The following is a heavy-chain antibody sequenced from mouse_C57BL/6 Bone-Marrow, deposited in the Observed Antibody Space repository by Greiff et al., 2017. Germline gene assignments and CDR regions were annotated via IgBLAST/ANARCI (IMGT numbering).Heavy chain of an antibody. J-gene: IGHJ4*01. CDR1: GFTFSSYG. CDR2: ISSGGSYT. Sequence: EVKLMESGGDLVKPGGSLKLSCAASGFTFSSYGMSWVRQTPDKRLEWVATISSGGSYTYYPDSVKGRFTISRDNAKNTLYLQMSSLTSEDTAMYYCARQGYYYAMDYWGQGTSVTVSS. CDR3: ARQGYYYAMDY. V-gene: IGHV5-6*01.